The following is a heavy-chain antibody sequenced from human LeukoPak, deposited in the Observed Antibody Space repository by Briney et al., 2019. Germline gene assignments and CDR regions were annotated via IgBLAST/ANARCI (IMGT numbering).Heavy chain of an antibody. V-gene: IGHV4-4*07. CDR2: IYTSGST. J-gene: IGHJ5*02. CDR3: ARARITGIGYWFDP. CDR1: GGSISSYY. D-gene: IGHD1-20*01. Sequence: SETLSLTCAVSGGSISSYYWSWIRQPAGKGLEWIGRIYTSGSTNYNPSLKSRVTMSVDTSKNQFSLKLSSVTAADTAVYYCARARITGIGYWFDPWGQGTLVTVSS.